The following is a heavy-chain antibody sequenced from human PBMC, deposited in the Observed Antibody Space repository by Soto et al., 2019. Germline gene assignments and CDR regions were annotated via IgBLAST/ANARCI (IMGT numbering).Heavy chain of an antibody. CDR1: GYTFTTYG. CDR3: ARDSPPVDY. V-gene: IGHV1-18*01. J-gene: IGHJ4*02. CDR2: ISAYNGNT. Sequence: QVQLVQSGAEVKKPGASVKVSCKASGYTFTTYGISWVRQAPGQGLEWMGWISAYNGNTKYAQKLQGRVTMTTETSTSTAYMELRSLTSDDTAVYYYARDSPPVDYWGQGTLVTVSS.